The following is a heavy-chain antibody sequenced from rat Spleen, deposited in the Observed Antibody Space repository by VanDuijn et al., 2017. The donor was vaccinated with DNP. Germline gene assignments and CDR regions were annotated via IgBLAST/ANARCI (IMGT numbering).Heavy chain of an antibody. J-gene: IGHJ4*01. Sequence: QVQLKESGPGLVQPSGTLSLTCTVSGFSLTSYSVSWVRQPSGKGPEWMGRMWYDGDTAYNSALKSRLSISRDTSKNQVFLKMNSLQTDDTGTYYCTRDQDYYYDGGYYPTLDAWGQGTFVTVSS. D-gene: IGHD1-12*02. V-gene: IGHV2-63*01. CDR2: MWYDGDT. CDR3: TRDQDYYYDGGYYPTLDA. CDR1: GFSLTSYS.